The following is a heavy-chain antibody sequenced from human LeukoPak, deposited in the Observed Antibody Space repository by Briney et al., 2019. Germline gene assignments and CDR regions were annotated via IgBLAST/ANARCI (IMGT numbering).Heavy chain of an antibody. CDR2: INPNSGGA. Sequence: GASVKVSCKASGYTFTSYDINWVRQATGQGLEWMGWINPNSGGANYGQKFQGRVTMTRDTSISIVYMELSRLRYNDTAVYYCARGPSDSSGYYYEGDALDIWGQGTVVTVSS. CDR1: GYTFTSYD. CDR3: ARGPSDSSGYYYEGDALDI. V-gene: IGHV1-2*02. J-gene: IGHJ3*02. D-gene: IGHD3-22*01.